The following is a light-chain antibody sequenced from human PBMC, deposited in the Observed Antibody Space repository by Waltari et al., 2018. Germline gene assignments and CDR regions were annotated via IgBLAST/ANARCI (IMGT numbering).Light chain of an antibody. CDR3: SSYTSSTIPV. CDR1: SSYVGGYTY. J-gene: IGLJ1*01. Sequence: QSALTQPASVSGSPGQSITISCTGTSSYVGGYTYVSWYQQHPDKAPKLMLYDVNNRPSGVSNRFSGSKSGNTASLTISSLQAEDEADYYCSSYTSSTIPVFGTGTKVTVL. V-gene: IGLV2-14*03. CDR2: DVN.